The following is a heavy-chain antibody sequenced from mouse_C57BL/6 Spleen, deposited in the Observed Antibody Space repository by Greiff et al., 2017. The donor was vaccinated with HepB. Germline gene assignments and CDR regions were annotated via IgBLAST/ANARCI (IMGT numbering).Heavy chain of an antibody. CDR1: GYTFTDHT. CDR3: TRTGSDYHNFDY. CDR2: IYPRDGST. D-gene: IGHD3-2*02. Sequence: QVQLQQSDAELVKPGASVKISCKVSGYTFTDHTIHWVKQRPEQGLEWIGYIYPRDGSTKYNEKVKGKATLTADTSSSTAYLQLNSLTSSASAVYFCTRTGSDYHNFDYWGQGTTLTVSS. V-gene: IGHV1-78*01. J-gene: IGHJ2*01.